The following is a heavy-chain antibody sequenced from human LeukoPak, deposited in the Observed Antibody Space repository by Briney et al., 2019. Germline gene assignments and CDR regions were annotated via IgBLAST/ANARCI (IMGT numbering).Heavy chain of an antibody. CDR1: GFTFSSYW. Sequence: GSLRLSCAASGFTFSSYWMNWVRQAPGKGLEWIGSIYYSGSTYYNPSLKSRVTISVDTSKNQFSLKLSSVTAADTAVHYCARPTLGYCSSTSCYQNYYYYMDVWGKGTTVTVSS. CDR3: ARPTLGYCSSTSCYQNYYYYMDV. D-gene: IGHD2-2*01. J-gene: IGHJ6*03. V-gene: IGHV4-39*01. CDR2: IYYSGST.